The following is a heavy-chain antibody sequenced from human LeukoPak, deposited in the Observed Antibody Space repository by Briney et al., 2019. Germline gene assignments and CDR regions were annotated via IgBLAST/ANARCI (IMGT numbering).Heavy chain of an antibody. CDR3: ARDPRDYCTTTSCYRVSWLDP. D-gene: IGHD2-2*02. Sequence: PGGSLRLSCVASGLTFSNYAMHWVRQAPGKGLEWAALISYDGSNKNYADSVKGRFTISRDKSKNTLYLQMNSLRVEDTAVYYCARDPRDYCTTTSCYRVSWLDPWGQGTLVTVSS. V-gene: IGHV3-30-3*01. CDR2: ISYDGSNK. CDR1: GLTFSNYA. J-gene: IGHJ5*02.